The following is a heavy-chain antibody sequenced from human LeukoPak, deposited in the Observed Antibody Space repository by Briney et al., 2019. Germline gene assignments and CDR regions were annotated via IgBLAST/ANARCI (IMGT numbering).Heavy chain of an antibody. J-gene: IGHJ4*02. D-gene: IGHD3-10*02. Sequence: SETLPLTCSVFADSMNNYYWTWIRQPPGKGLEWVGNMHPGGTTKFHPSLEGRVTMSIDTSNKQFSLRLRSVTAADTATYYCAKTGSLFGRFLDHWGPGALVIVSS. CDR1: ADSMNNYY. CDR3: AKTGSLFGRFLDH. V-gene: IGHV4-59*01. CDR2: MHPGGTT.